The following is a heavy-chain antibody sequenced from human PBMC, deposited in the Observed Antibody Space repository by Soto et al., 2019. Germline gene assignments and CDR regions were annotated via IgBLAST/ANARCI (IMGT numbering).Heavy chain of an antibody. V-gene: IGHV1-69*13. Sequence: SVKISCAVFGSTFISYSFSWVRQSPGQGPEWMGGIIPIFGTPNYAQNFQGRVTITADGSTSTAYMELSSLRSGDTAVYYCAGGVWTGYSKYSYALDDWRQVSTVTVS. CDR1: GSTFISYS. D-gene: IGHD3-3*01. CDR2: IIPIFGTP. CDR3: AGGVWTGYSKYSYALDD. J-gene: IGHJ6*02.